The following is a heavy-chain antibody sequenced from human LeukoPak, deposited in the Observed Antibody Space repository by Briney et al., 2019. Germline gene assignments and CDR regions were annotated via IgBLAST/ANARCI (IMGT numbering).Heavy chain of an antibody. J-gene: IGHJ5*01. CDR1: GYTFTSYW. D-gene: IGHD5-24*01. Sequence: GESLKISCKGSGYTFTSYWIGWVRQMPGKGLEWMGIIYPGDSDTRYSPSLQGQVTISADKSISTAYLQWSSLRASDTSMYYCARLKDDYIIDSWGQGTLVTVSS. V-gene: IGHV5-51*01. CDR3: ARLKDDYIIDS. CDR2: IYPGDSDT.